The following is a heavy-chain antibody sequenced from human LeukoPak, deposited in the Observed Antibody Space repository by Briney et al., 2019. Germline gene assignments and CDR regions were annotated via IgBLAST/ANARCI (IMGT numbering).Heavy chain of an antibody. CDR2: INPNSGGT. CDR1: GYTFTGYY. V-gene: IGHV1-2*02. CDR3: AREGYCSSTSCYTADY. D-gene: IGHD2-2*02. Sequence: ASVTVSCKASGYTFTGYYMHWVRQAPGQGLAWMGWINPNSGGTNYAQKFQGRVTMNRDTSISTAYMELSRLRSDDTAVYYCAREGYCSSTSCYTADYWGQGTLVTVSS. J-gene: IGHJ4*02.